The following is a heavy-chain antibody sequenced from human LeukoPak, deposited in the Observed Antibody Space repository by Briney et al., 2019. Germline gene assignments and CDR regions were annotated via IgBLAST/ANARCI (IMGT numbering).Heavy chain of an antibody. CDR3: AKTKTLKAYCSGGSCYLAYFDY. J-gene: IGHJ4*02. CDR1: GFTFSSYG. CDR2: ISYDGSNK. D-gene: IGHD2-15*01. Sequence: GGSLRLSCAASGFTFSSYGMHWVRQAPGKGLERVAVISYDGSNKYYGDSVKGRFTISRDNSKNTLFLQMNSLRADDTAVYYCAKTKTLKAYCSGGSCYLAYFDYWGQGTLVTVSS. V-gene: IGHV3-30*18.